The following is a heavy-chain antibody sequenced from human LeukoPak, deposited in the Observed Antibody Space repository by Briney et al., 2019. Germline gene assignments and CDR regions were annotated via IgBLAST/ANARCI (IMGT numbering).Heavy chain of an antibody. Sequence: SVKVSCKPSGGTFTSYAISWVRQAPGQGLECMGSIIPILGIANYAQKFQGRVTITADKSTSTAYMELSSRRSEDTAVYYCARATCSGGSCYFFDYWGQGTLVTVSS. D-gene: IGHD2-15*01. CDR3: ARATCSGGSCYFFDY. V-gene: IGHV1-69*04. CDR1: GGTFTSYA. CDR2: IIPILGIA. J-gene: IGHJ4*02.